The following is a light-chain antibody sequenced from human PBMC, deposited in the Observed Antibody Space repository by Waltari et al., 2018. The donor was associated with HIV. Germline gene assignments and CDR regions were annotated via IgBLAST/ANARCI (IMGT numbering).Light chain of an antibody. CDR1: SSNIGRNY. CDR3: AAWNDSLSGYV. CDR2: RNN. V-gene: IGLV1-47*01. J-gene: IGLJ1*01. Sequence: QSVLTQPPSASGTPGQRVTIPCSGSSSNIGRNYVYWYQQLPGTAPKLLSYRNNQRPSGVPDRFSGSKSGTSASLAISGLRSEDEADYYCAAWNDSLSGYVFGTGTKVTV.